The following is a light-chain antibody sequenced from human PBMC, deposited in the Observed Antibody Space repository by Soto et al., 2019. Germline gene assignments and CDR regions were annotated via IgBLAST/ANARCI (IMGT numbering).Light chain of an antibody. V-gene: IGKV3-11*01. CDR2: DVS. Sequence: EIVLTQSPATLSLSPGERATLSCRASQSVSSYLAWYQQKPGQPPRLLIYDVSNRATGIPARFSGSGSGTDFTLTITSLEPEDFAVYFCHQRYNWPRVTFGQGTKVDIK. J-gene: IGKJ1*01. CDR1: QSVSSY. CDR3: HQRYNWPRVT.